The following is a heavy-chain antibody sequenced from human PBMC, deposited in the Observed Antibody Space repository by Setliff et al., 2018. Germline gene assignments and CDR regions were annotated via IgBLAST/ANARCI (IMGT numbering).Heavy chain of an antibody. D-gene: IGHD3-3*02. Sequence: NPSETLSLTCTVSGYSISSGYYWGWIRQPTGKGLEWLGSFFHTGNTYYNPSLEGRVTISVDTSNNQFSLKLSSVTAADTAVYYRARHLWGRYMAESSDYFDYWGQGSLVTVSS. V-gene: IGHV4-38-2*02. CDR2: FFHTGNT. CDR3: ARHLWGRYMAESSDYFDY. J-gene: IGHJ4*02. CDR1: GYSISSGYY.